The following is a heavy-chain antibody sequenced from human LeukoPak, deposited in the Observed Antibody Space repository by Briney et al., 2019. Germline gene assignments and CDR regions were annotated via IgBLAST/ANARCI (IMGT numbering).Heavy chain of an antibody. D-gene: IGHD2-2*01. Sequence: PGGSLRLSCAASGFTFSSYDMHWVRQATGKGLEWVSAIGTAGDTYYPGSVKGRFTVSRENAKNSLYLQMNSLRAGDTAVYYCARGCSSTSSYPHYYYYGMDVWGQGTTVTVSS. CDR1: GFTFSSYD. CDR2: IGTAGDT. J-gene: IGHJ6*02. CDR3: ARGCSSTSSYPHYYYYGMDV. V-gene: IGHV3-13*01.